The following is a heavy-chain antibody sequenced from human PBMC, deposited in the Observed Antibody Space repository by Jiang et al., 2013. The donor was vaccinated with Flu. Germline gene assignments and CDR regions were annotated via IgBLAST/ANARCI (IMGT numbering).Heavy chain of an antibody. CDR2: MYLDGSP. Sequence: KLSCAAAGFTVNSNYMSWVRQAPGKGLEWVSVMYLDGSPYYADAVRGRFTISRDSSENTVYLQMNSLRVEDTAVYYCTRDWGPSMFRGALDIWGQGTMVTVSS. CDR3: TRDWGPSMFRGALDI. V-gene: IGHV3-53*01. CDR1: GFTVNSNY. D-gene: IGHD3-16*01. J-gene: IGHJ3*02.